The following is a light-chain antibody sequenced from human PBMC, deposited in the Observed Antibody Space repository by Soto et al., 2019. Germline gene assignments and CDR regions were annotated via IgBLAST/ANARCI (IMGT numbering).Light chain of an antibody. CDR1: SSDVGGYNY. J-gene: IGLJ2*01. Sequence: QSALTQPRSVSGSPGQSVTISCTGTSSDVGGYNYVSWYQQHPGKAPQVIIYDVSKRPSGVPDRFSGSKSGNTASLTISGLQAEDETDYYCCSYAGSDSLVVGGGTKLTVL. V-gene: IGLV2-11*01. CDR3: CSYAGSDSLV. CDR2: DVS.